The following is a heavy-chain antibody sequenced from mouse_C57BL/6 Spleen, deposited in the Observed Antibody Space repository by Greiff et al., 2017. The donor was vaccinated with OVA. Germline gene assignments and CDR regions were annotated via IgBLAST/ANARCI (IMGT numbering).Heavy chain of an antibody. CDR2: IYPGSGST. V-gene: IGHV1-55*01. CDR3: ARRTQAYAMDY. CDR1: GYTFTSYW. J-gene: IGHJ4*01. Sequence: QVHVKQPGAELVKPGASVTMSCKASGYTFTSYWITWVKQRPGQGLEWIGDIYPGSGSTNYNEQLKSKATLTVDTSSSTVYMQLSSLTSEDSAVYYCARRTQAYAMDYWGQGTSVTASS. D-gene: IGHD3-2*02.